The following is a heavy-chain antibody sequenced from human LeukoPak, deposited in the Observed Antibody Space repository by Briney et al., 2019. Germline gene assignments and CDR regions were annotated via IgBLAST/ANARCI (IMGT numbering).Heavy chain of an antibody. J-gene: IGHJ4*02. CDR2: INHSGST. Sequence: PSETLSLTSAVYGGSFSGYYWSWIRQPPGKGLEWIGEINHSGSTNYNPSLKSRVTISVDTSKNQFSLKLSSVTAADTAVYYCARHGSSWYYFDYWGQGTLVTVSS. CDR1: GGSFSGYY. CDR3: ARHGSSWYYFDY. V-gene: IGHV4-34*01. D-gene: IGHD6-13*01.